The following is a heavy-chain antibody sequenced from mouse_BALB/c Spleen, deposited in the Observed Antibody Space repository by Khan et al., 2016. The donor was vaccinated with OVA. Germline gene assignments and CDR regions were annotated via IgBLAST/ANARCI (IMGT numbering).Heavy chain of an antibody. J-gene: IGHJ3*01. D-gene: IGHD2-1*01. V-gene: IGHV1S132*01. CDR2: IFPGTGTT. CDR1: GYTFNSYW. CDR3: ARCYFGNYEFIY. Sequence: QVQLKQSGAELVKPGASVKLSCKTSGYTFNSYWIQWIKQRPGQGLGWIGQIFPGTGTTYYNENFKGKATLTVDTSSSTAYMQVSSLTSEDSAVYFCARCYFGNYEFIYWGQGTLVTVSP.